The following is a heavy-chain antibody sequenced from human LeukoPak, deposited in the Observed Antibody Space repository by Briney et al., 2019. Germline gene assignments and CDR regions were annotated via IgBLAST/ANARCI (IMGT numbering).Heavy chain of an antibody. D-gene: IGHD2-21*01. CDR1: GGSFSNYA. CDR3: ARGERHIPIHY. J-gene: IGHJ4*02. Sequence: SVKVSCKASGGSFSNYAISWVRQAPGQGLEWMGGIIPLFGSPTYAQKFQGRVTITTDESTTTAYMELSSLRSDDTAVFYCARGERHIPIHYWGQGTLVTVSS. V-gene: IGHV1-69*05. CDR2: IIPLFGSP.